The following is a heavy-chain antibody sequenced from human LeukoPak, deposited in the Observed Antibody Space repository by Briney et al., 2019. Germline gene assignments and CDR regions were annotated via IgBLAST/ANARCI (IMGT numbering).Heavy chain of an antibody. Sequence: SETLSLTCAVYGGSFSGYYWSWIRQPPGKGLEWIGEINHSGSTNYNPSLKSRVTISVDTSKNQFSLKLISVTAADTAVYYCASDHMLYAFHIWGQGTMVTVSS. V-gene: IGHV4-34*01. J-gene: IGHJ3*02. CDR2: INHSGST. CDR3: ASDHMLYAFHI. CDR1: GGSFSGYY. D-gene: IGHD3-10*02.